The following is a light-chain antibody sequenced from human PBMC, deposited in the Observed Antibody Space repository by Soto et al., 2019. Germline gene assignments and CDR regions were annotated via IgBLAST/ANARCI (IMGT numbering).Light chain of an antibody. CDR1: SSNIGSNY. CDR2: TNN. V-gene: IGLV1-47*02. J-gene: IGLJ1*01. Sequence: QSVLTRPPSASGTPGQRVTISCSGSSSNIGSNYVFWYQQLPGTAPKLLIYTNNLRPSGVPDRFSGSKSGTSASLAIGGLRSEDEADYYCAAWDDSLRGYVFGTGTKVTVL. CDR3: AAWDDSLRGYV.